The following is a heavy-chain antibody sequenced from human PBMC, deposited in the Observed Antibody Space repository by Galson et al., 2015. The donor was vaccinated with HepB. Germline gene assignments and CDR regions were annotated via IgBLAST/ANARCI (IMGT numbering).Heavy chain of an antibody. CDR1: GFTVSSNY. V-gene: IGHV3-66*02. D-gene: IGHD3-22*01. J-gene: IGHJ4*02. CDR3: ARDLSDSSGYYYGAFDY. Sequence: SLRLSCAASGFTVSSNYMSWVRQAPGKGLEWVSVIYSGGSTYYADSVKGRFTISRDNSKNTLYLQMYSLRAEDTAVYYCARDLSDSSGYYYGAFDYWGQGTLVTVSS. CDR2: IYSGGST.